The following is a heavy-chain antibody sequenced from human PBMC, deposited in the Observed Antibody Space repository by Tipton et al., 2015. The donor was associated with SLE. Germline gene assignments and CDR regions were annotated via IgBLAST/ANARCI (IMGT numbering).Heavy chain of an antibody. CDR2: IFYSGST. Sequence: TLSLTCTVSGGSISSNSYYWGWIRQPPGKGVEWIGSIFYSGSTYYNPSLKSRVTISVDTSKNQFSLKLRSVTAADTAVYYCARRPHYCYYGMDVWGQGTTVTGSS. V-gene: IGHV4-39*07. CDR3: ARRPHYCYYGMDV. J-gene: IGHJ6*02. CDR1: GGSISSNSYY.